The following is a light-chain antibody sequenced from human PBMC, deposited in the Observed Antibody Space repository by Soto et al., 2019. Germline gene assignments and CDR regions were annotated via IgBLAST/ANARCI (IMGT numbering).Light chain of an antibody. CDR3: QQRSNWPPIT. J-gene: IGKJ5*01. Sequence: EIVLTQSPATLSLYPGERATLSCRASQSVSSYLAWYQQKPGQAPRLLIYDASNRATGIPARFSGSGSGTDFTLTISSLEPEDFAVYYCQQRSNWPPITCGQGTRLEI. CDR2: DAS. CDR1: QSVSSY. V-gene: IGKV3-11*01.